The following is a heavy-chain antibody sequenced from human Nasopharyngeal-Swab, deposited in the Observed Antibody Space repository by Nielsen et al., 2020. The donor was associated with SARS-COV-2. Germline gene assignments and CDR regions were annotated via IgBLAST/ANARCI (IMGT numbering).Heavy chain of an antibody. CDR1: GYTFTSYA. V-gene: IGHV7-4-1*02. J-gene: IGHJ4*02. Sequence: ASVKVSCKASGYTFTSYAINWVRQPPGQGLEWMGWINTNTGNPTYAQGFTGRFVFSLATSVSTAYLQISSLKAEDTAVYYCATPLGYSSSWYWVFDYWGQGTLVTVSS. CDR3: ATPLGYSSSWYWVFDY. CDR2: INTNTGNP. D-gene: IGHD6-13*01.